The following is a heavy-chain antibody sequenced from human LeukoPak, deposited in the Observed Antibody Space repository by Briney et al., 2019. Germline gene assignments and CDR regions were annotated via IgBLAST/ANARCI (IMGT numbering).Heavy chain of an antibody. Sequence: GSLRLSCAASGFTFSSYSMNWVRQAPGKGLEWVSSISSSSSYIYYADSVKGRFTISRDNAKNSLYLQMNSLRAEDTAVYYCARDRGYGDPNWFDPWGQGTLVTVSS. CDR1: GFTFSSYS. D-gene: IGHD4-17*01. J-gene: IGHJ5*02. V-gene: IGHV3-21*01. CDR3: ARDRGYGDPNWFDP. CDR2: ISSSSSYI.